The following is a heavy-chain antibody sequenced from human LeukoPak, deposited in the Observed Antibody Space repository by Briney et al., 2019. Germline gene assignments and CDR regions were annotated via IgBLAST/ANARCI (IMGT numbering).Heavy chain of an antibody. J-gene: IGHJ3*02. CDR3: ARDYGGEVIGGAFDI. CDR1: GFTFSSYE. Sequence: QAGGSLRLSCAASGFTFSSYEMNWVRQAPGKGLEWVSYISSSGSTTYYADSVKGRFTISRDNAKNTLYLQMNRLRDEDTAGYYCARDYGGEVIGGAFDIWGQGTMVTVSS. D-gene: IGHD4-23*01. CDR2: ISSSGSTT. V-gene: IGHV3-48*03.